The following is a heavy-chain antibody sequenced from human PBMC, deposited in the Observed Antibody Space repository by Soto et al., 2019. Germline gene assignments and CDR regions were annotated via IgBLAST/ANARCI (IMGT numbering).Heavy chain of an antibody. CDR2: VIPIFNTP. CDR1: GGTFTNYA. J-gene: IGHJ1*01. CDR3: TSGIREVGVSVL. D-gene: IGHD1-26*01. V-gene: IGHV1-69*06. Sequence: SVKVSCKASGGTFTNYAFSWVGQAPGQGLEWMGGVIPIFNTPDYAQKFQGRVTISADISTNTVHMELSRLRPDDTAFYYCTSGIREVGVSVLWGQ.